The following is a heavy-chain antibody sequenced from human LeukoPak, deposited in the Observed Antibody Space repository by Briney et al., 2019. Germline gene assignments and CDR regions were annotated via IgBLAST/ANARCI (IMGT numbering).Heavy chain of an antibody. CDR3: ARGVTVVDV. D-gene: IGHD4-11*01. Sequence: SVKVSCKASGGTFSSYAISWVRQAPGQGLEWMGRIIPILGIANYAQKFRGRVTITADKSTSTAYMELSSLRSEDTAVYYCARGVTVVDVWGQGTTVTVSS. CDR1: GGTFSSYA. J-gene: IGHJ6*02. V-gene: IGHV1-69*04. CDR2: IIPILGIA.